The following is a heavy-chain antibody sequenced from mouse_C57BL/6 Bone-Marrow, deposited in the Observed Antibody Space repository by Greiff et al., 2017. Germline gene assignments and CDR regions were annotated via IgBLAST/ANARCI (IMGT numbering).Heavy chain of an antibody. D-gene: IGHD1-1*01. CDR3: TTDYGSLYWYFDV. V-gene: IGHV14-4*01. CDR1: GFNIKDDY. J-gene: IGHJ1*03. Sequence: EVKLQQSGAELVRPGASVKLSCTASGFNIKDDYMHWVKQRPEQGLEWIGWIDPENGDTEYASKFQGKATITADTSSNTAYLQLSSLTSEDTAVYYCTTDYGSLYWYFDVWGTGTTVTVSS. CDR2: IDPENGDT.